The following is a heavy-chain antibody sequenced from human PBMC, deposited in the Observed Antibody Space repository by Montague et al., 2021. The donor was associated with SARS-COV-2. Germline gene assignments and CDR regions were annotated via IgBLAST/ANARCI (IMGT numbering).Heavy chain of an antibody. CDR1: GFTFSNYD. V-gene: IGHV3-48*03. D-gene: IGHD3-22*01. CDR2: ISTSAYTT. Sequence: SLRLSCAASGFTFSNYDLNWVRQAPGKGPEWISYISTSAYTTSYAGSVKGRFTISRDNGKNSLYLQMNSLRVEETAVYYCKRDYHSIGGDGLDIWGQGTKVTVSS. J-gene: IGHJ3*02. CDR3: KRDYHSIGGDGLDI.